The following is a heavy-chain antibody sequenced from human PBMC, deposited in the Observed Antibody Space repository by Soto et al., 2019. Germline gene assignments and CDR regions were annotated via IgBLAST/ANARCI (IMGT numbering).Heavy chain of an antibody. V-gene: IGHV5-51*01. D-gene: IGHD2-15*01. CDR2: IYPGDSDT. CDR1: GYTFSSYW. J-gene: IGHJ5*01. Sequence: LGESLKISCKGSGYTFSSYWIAWVRQMPGKGLEWMGIIYPGDSDTRYSPSFQGQVTISADKSISTAYLQWSSLKASDTAMYYCARPTQFITARGIYWFDPWDRGNLVTVSS. CDR3: ARPTQFITARGIYWFDP.